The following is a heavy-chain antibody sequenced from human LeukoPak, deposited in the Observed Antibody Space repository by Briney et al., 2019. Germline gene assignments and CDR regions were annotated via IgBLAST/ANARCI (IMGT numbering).Heavy chain of an antibody. J-gene: IGHJ4*02. CDR3: VREKNCANGICYED. D-gene: IGHD2-8*01. Sequence: ASVKVSCKASGYTFTTYDINWERQATGQGLEWLGWISPNSGNTGYARKFQGRVTMTRDTSITTAYMELSSLRSEDTAVYYCVREKNCANGICYEDWGQGTLVTVSS. V-gene: IGHV1-8*01. CDR1: GYTFTTYD. CDR2: ISPNSGNT.